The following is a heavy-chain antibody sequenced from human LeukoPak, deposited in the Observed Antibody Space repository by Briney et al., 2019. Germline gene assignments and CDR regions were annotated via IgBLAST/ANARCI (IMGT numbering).Heavy chain of an antibody. V-gene: IGHV1-24*01. CDR2: FDPEDGET. CDR3: ASLLYDSSGYYCFDQ. D-gene: IGHD3-22*01. CDR1: GYTLTELS. J-gene: IGHJ4*02. Sequence: ASVKVPCKVSGYTLTELSMHWGRQAPGKGLEWMGGFDPEDGETIYAQKFQGRLTMTEDTSTDTAHMELNSLRSEDTAVYYCASLLYDSSGYYCFDQWGQGTPVTVSS.